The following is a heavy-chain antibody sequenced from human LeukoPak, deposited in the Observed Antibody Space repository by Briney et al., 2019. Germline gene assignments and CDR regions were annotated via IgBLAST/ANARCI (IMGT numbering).Heavy chain of an antibody. J-gene: IGHJ4*02. D-gene: IGHD6-13*01. CDR1: GFTFSSYA. CDR3: ARGPRSSPTEYFDY. Sequence: PGGSLRLSCAASGFTFSSYAMHWVRQAPGERLEYVSAICSIGGSTYYADSVRGRFTISRDNSENTLYLQMGRLRAEDMAVYYCARGPRSSPTEYFDYWGQGTLVTVSS. CDR2: ICSIGGST. V-gene: IGHV3-64*02.